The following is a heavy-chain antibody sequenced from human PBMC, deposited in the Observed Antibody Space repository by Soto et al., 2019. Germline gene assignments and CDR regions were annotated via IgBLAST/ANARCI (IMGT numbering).Heavy chain of an antibody. Sequence: PSETLSLTCTVSGGSISSYYWSWIRQPPGKGLEWIGYIYYSGSTNYNPSLKSRVTISVDTSKNQFSLKLSSVTAADTALYYCESWTTLTTERFDDFDIWGQGTMIT. CDR3: ESWTTLTTERFDDFDI. V-gene: IGHV4-59*01. D-gene: IGHD4-17*01. CDR1: GGSISSYY. CDR2: IYYSGST. J-gene: IGHJ3*02.